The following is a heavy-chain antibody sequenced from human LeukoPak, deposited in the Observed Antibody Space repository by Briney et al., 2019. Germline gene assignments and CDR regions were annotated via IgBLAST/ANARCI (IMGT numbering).Heavy chain of an antibody. Sequence: SETLSLTCTVSGGSISSSSYYWGWIRQPPGKGLEWIGSIYYSGSTYYNPSLKSRVTISVDTSKNQFSLKLSSVTAADTAVYYCASCGGDKGDAFDIWGQGTMVTVSS. J-gene: IGHJ3*02. CDR2: IYYSGST. CDR3: ASCGGDKGDAFDI. V-gene: IGHV4-39*07. CDR1: GGSISSSSYY. D-gene: IGHD2-21*01.